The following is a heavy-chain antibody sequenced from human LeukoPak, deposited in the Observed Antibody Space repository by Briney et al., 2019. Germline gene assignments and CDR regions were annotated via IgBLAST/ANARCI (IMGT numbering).Heavy chain of an antibody. V-gene: IGHV3-33*01. Sequence: GGSLRLSRAASRFTFSNYGIHWVRQAPGKGLEWVALIWYDGSNKYYADSVKGRFTISRDNSKNTLYLQMDSLRAEDTAVYFCARSDVWGQGTTVTVSS. CDR2: IWYDGSNK. J-gene: IGHJ6*02. CDR1: RFTFSNYG. CDR3: ARSDV.